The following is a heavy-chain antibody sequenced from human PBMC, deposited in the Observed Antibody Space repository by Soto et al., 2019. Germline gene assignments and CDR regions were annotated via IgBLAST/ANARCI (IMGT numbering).Heavy chain of an antibody. CDR1: GFTVSSNY. J-gene: IGHJ3*02. CDR2: IYSGGST. V-gene: IGHV3-66*01. Sequence: EVQLVESGGGLVQPGGSLRLSCAASGFTVSSNYMSWVRQAPGKGLEWVSVIYSGGSTYYADSVKGRFTISRDNSKNTLYLQMNSLRAEDTAVYYCARTDCSGGSCYHTSPTGAFDIWGQGTMVTVSS. D-gene: IGHD2-15*01. CDR3: ARTDCSGGSCYHTSPTGAFDI.